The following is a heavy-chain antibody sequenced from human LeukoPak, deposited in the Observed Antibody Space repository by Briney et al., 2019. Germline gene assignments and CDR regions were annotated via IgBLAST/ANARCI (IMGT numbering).Heavy chain of an antibody. CDR2: ISYDGSDR. D-gene: IGHD5-12*01. CDR3: AKETRGSYSDY. V-gene: IGHV3-30*02. Sequence: GGSLRLSCAASGFTFSSSGMHWVRQAPGKGLEWVAFISYDGSDRYYADSVKGRFTISRDNSKNTLYLQMNSLRAEDTAVYYCAKETRGSYSDYWGQGTLVTVSS. CDR1: GFTFSSSG. J-gene: IGHJ4*02.